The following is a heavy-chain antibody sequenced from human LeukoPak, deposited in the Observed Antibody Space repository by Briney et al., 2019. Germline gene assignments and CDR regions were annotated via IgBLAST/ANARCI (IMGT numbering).Heavy chain of an antibody. J-gene: IGHJ3*02. CDR3: ARNISGLGLYSHHAYDPAGAFDI. Sequence: SETLSLTCTVSGYSFNSVYYWAWIRQPPGKGLEWVGSIYNSGSTSYNPSLKSRVTLSPDTSKNQFSLRLTSVTAADTAVYYCARNISGLGLYSHHAYDPAGAFDIWGQGTMVTVSP. CDR2: IYNSGST. V-gene: IGHV4-38-2*02. CDR1: GYSFNSVYY. D-gene: IGHD1-20*01.